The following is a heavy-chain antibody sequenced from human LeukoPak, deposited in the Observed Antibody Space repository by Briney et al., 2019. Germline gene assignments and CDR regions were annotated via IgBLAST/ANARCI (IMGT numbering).Heavy chain of an antibody. J-gene: IGHJ4*02. D-gene: IGHD6-19*01. CDR1: RFPFSVYE. CDR3: ALLAVASDFDY. V-gene: IGHV3-48*03. Sequence: GGSLRLSCAVSRFPFSVYEMNWVRQAPGKGLEWVSNIASSGATKYYADSVKGRFSISRDNAKSSLYLQMNSLRVEDTAVYYCALLAVASDFDYWGQGALVTVSS. CDR2: IASSGATK.